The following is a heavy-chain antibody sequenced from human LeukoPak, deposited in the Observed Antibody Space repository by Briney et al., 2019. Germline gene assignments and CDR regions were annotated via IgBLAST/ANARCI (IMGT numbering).Heavy chain of an antibody. CDR3: ARGMGYSSSYPFDA. CDR2: INESGST. Sequence: PSETLSLTCVVYGGSLSGYYWSWIRQPPGKGLEWIGEINESGSTNYNPSLKSRVIISEDTSKNHFSLKLGSVTAADTAVYYCARGMGYSSSYPFDAWGQGTLVIVSS. CDR1: GGSLSGYY. V-gene: IGHV4-34*01. D-gene: IGHD6-13*01. J-gene: IGHJ5*02.